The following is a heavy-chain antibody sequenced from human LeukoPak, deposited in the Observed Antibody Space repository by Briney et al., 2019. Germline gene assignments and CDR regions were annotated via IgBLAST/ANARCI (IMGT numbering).Heavy chain of an antibody. V-gene: IGHV4-4*07. J-gene: IGHJ3*02. CDR2: ICTSGST. CDR1: GGSISSYY. Sequence: SETLSLTCTVSGGSISSYYWSWIRQPAGKGLEWIGRICTSGSTNYNPSLKSRVTMSVDTSKNQFSLKLSSVTAADTAVYYCARDLIVGATEGDAFDIWGQGTMVTVSS. CDR3: ARDLIVGATEGDAFDI. D-gene: IGHD1-26*01.